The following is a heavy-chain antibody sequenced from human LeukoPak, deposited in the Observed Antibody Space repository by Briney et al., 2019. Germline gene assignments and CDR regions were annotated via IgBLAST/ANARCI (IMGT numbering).Heavy chain of an antibody. V-gene: IGHV1-69*01. D-gene: IGHD6-13*01. CDR2: IIPIFGTA. CDR1: GGTFSSYA. CDR3: ARGRRLLAAALTSFDY. J-gene: IGHJ4*02. Sequence: SVKVSCKASGGTFSSYAISWVRQAPGQGLEWVGGIIPIFGTANYAQKFQGRVTITADESTSTAYMELSSLRSEDTAVYYCARGRRLLAAALTSFDYWGQGTLVTVSS.